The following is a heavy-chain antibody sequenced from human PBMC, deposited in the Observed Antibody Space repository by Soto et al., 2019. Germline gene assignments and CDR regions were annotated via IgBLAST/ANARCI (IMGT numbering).Heavy chain of an antibody. Sequence: ASGKVSCKASGYTFTSYAMHWVRQAPGQRLEWMGWINAGNGNTKYSQKFQGRVTITRDTSASTAYMELSSLRSEDTAVYYCARDVLRYFDWLLYSWFDPWGQGTLVTVYS. CDR2: INAGNGNT. D-gene: IGHD3-9*01. J-gene: IGHJ5*02. CDR3: ARDVLRYFDWLLYSWFDP. CDR1: GYTFTSYA. V-gene: IGHV1-3*01.